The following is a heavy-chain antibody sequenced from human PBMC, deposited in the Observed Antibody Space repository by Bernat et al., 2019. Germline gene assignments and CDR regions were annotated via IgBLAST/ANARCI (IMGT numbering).Heavy chain of an antibody. D-gene: IGHD3-3*01. Sequence: EMQLVESGGGLVQPGGSLRLSCAASGFNFSAFWMNWVRQAPGKGLEWVATIKQDGSEKYYVDSVKGRFTISRDNAKNSLYLQMNSLRAGDTAVYYCARDNYDFWSGYPLDYWGQGTLATVSS. CDR2: IKQDGSEK. V-gene: IGHV3-7*03. J-gene: IGHJ4*02. CDR1: GFNFSAFW. CDR3: ARDNYDFWSGYPLDY.